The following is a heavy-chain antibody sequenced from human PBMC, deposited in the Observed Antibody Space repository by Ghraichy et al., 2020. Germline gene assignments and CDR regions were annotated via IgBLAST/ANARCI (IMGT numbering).Heavy chain of an antibody. Sequence: GGSLRLSCAASGFTFSSYAMSWVRQAPGKGLEWVSGITGSGGSTYYADSVKGRFTISRDNSKNTLYLQMNSLRAEDTAVYYCAKDARYGSGSLSYYYGMDLWGQGTTVTVSS. CDR1: GFTFSSYA. J-gene: IGHJ6*02. V-gene: IGHV3-23*01. D-gene: IGHD3-10*01. CDR3: AKDARYGSGSLSYYYGMDL. CDR2: ITGSGGST.